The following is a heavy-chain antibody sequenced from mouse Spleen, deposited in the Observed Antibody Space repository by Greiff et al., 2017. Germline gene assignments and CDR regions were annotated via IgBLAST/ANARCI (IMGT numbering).Heavy chain of an antibody. CDR3: ARSLTTVVATGDY. V-gene: IGHV1-55*01. Sequence: VQLQQPGAELVKPGASVKMSCKASGYTFTSYWITWVKQRPGQGLEWIGDIYPGSGSTNYNEKFKSKATLTVDTSSSTAYMQLSSLTSEDSAVYYCARSLTTVVATGDYWGQGTSVTVSS. CDR2: IYPGSGST. CDR1: GYTFTSYW. J-gene: IGHJ4*01. D-gene: IGHD1-1*01.